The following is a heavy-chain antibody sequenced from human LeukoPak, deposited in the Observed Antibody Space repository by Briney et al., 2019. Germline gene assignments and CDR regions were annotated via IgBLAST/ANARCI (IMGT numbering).Heavy chain of an antibody. CDR1: GFTFSSYE. CDR3: ASFVLLWFGEPRNGMDV. V-gene: IGHV3-48*03. Sequence: PGGSLRLSCAASGFTFSSYEMNWVRQAPGKGLEWVSYISSSGSTIYYADSVKGRFTISRDNAKNSLYLQMNSLGAEDTAVYYCASFVLLWFGEPRNGMDVWGKGTTVTVSS. J-gene: IGHJ6*04. D-gene: IGHD3-10*01. CDR2: ISSSGSTI.